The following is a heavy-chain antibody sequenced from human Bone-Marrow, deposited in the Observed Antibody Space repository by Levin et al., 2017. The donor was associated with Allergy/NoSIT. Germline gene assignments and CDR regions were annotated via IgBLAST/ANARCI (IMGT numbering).Heavy chain of an antibody. CDR3: TREVGYCSSTSCPDLWFQENQPDY. D-gene: IGHD2-2*01. CDR1: GFTFGDYA. CDR2: IRSKAYGGTT. J-gene: IGHJ4*02. V-gene: IGHV3-49*03. Sequence: GGSLRLSCTASGFTFGDYAMSWFRQAPGKGLEWVGFIRSKAYGGTTEYAASVKGRFTISRDDSKSIAYLQMNSLKTEDTAVYYCTREVGYCSSTSCPDLWFQENQPDYWGQGTLVTVSS.